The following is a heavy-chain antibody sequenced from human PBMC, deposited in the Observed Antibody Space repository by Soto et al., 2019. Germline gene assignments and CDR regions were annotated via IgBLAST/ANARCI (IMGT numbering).Heavy chain of an antibody. CDR2: IYPGDSDT. V-gene: IGHV5-51*01. D-gene: IGHD3-9*01. CDR3: ARLDLTDYYYYGMDV. CDR1: GYSFTSYW. J-gene: IGHJ6*02. Sequence: AGESLKISCKGSGYSFTSYWIGWVRQMPGKGLEWMGIIYPGDSDTRYSPSFQGQVTISADKSISTAYLQWSSLKASDTAMYYCARLDLTDYYYYGMDVWGQGTTVTVSS.